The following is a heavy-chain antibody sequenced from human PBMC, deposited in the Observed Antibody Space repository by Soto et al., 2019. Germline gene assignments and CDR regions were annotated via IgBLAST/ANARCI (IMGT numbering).Heavy chain of an antibody. Sequence: GGSLRLSCAASGFTVRSYAMSWVRQAPGKGLEWVSSMSPRDDATYYADSVKGRFTISRDNAKNSLYLQMNGLRDDDTSVYYCARDRNDFWSGYFDYWGHGTLVTVS. D-gene: IGHD3-3*01. V-gene: IGHV3-48*02. CDR1: GFTVRSYA. J-gene: IGHJ4*01. CDR3: ARDRNDFWSGYFDY. CDR2: MSPRDDAT.